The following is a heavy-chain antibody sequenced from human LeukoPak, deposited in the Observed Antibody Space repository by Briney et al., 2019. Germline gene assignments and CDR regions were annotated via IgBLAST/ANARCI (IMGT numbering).Heavy chain of an antibody. CDR3: AKNNNWNYPYYYYYYMDV. D-gene: IGHD1-7*01. J-gene: IGHJ6*03. CDR1: GFIFSTYS. CDR2: ISSGSSNI. V-gene: IGHV3-21*04. Sequence: GGSLRLSCTASGFIFSTYSMIWVRQAPGKGLEWVSSISSGSSNIYYADSVKGRFTISRDNAQNSLYLQMNSLRAEDTAVYYCAKNNNWNYPYYYYYYMDVWGKGTTVTVSS.